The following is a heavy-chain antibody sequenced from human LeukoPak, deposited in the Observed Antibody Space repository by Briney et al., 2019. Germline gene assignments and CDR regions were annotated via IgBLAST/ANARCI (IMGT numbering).Heavy chain of an antibody. Sequence: PGGSLRLSCAASGFTFSSYAISWVRQAPGKGLEWVSAISGSGGSTYYADSVKGRFTVSRDNSKNTLYLQMNSLRAEDTAVYYCAKASGILLWFGELPIRTYYFDYWGQGTLVTVSS. J-gene: IGHJ4*02. V-gene: IGHV3-23*01. CDR1: GFTFSSYA. CDR2: ISGSGGST. D-gene: IGHD3-10*01. CDR3: AKASGILLWFGELPIRTYYFDY.